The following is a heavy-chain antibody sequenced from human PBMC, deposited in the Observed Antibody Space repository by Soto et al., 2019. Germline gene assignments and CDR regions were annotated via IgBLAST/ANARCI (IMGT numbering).Heavy chain of an antibody. CDR2: ISDSGST. D-gene: IGHD2-2*01. V-gene: IGHV4-30-4*08. Sequence: SETLSLTCSVSGASIGSGDDYWTWIRQSPGKGLEWIGYISDSGSTFYNPSLRSRLTIALDTSKNHFSLKLNSVTAADTAVYYCAKYQPPEFDPWGQRIPVTFSS. J-gene: IGHJ5*02. CDR1: GASIGSGDDY. CDR3: AKYQPPEFDP.